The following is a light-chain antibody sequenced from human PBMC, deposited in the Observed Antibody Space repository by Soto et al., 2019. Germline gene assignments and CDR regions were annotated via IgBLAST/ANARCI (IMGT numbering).Light chain of an antibody. CDR1: SSDIGAYNY. V-gene: IGLV2-14*01. CDR3: SSFTTSSTYV. J-gene: IGLJ1*01. CDR2: EVN. Sequence: QSVLTQPASVSGSPGQSITISCTGTSSDIGAYNYVSWYQQYPGRAPKLMIYEVNNRPSGVSNRFSGSKSGNTASLTISGLHAEDAADYSCSSFTTSSTYVVGAGTKVTVL.